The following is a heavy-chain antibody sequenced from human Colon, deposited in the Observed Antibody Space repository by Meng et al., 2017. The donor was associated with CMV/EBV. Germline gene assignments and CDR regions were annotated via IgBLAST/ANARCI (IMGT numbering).Heavy chain of an antibody. V-gene: IGHV1-8*01. CDR2: MNPNSGNT. J-gene: IGHJ6*02. CDR3: ARDTCSGGSCNLYYYYGMDV. D-gene: IGHD2-15*01. CDR1: GYTFTSYD. Sequence: ASVKVSCKASGYTFTSYDINWVRQATGQGLEWMGWMNPNSGNTGYAQKFQGRVTITTDESTSTAYMELSSLRSEDTAVYYCARDTCSGGSCNLYYYYGMDVWGQGTTVTVSS.